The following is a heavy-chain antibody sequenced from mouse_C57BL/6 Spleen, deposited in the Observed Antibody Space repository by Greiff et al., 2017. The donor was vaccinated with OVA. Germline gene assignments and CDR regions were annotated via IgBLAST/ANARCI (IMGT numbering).Heavy chain of an antibody. CDR3: ARGATVVDYWYFDV. D-gene: IGHD1-1*01. CDR2: INPSNGGT. Sequence: QVQLQQPGTELVKPGASVKLSCKASGYTFTSYWMHWVKQRPGQGLEWIGNINPSNGGTNYNEKFKSKATLTVDKSSSTAYMQLSSLTSEDSAVYYCARGATVVDYWYFDVWGTGTTVTVSS. V-gene: IGHV1-53*01. CDR1: GYTFTSYW. J-gene: IGHJ1*03.